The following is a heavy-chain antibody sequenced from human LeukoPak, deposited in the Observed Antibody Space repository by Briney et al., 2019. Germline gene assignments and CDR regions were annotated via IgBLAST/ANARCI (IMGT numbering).Heavy chain of an antibody. CDR1: GFTFSSYS. CDR3: ARNVVLWFGGLMSGFDP. Sequence: PGGSLRLSCAASGFTFSSYSMNWVRQAPGKGLEWVSSISSSSSYIYYADSVKGRFTISRDNAKNSLYLQMNSLRAEDTAVYYCARNVVLWFGGLMSGFDPWGQGTLVTISS. D-gene: IGHD3-10*01. CDR2: ISSSSSYI. J-gene: IGHJ5*02. V-gene: IGHV3-21*01.